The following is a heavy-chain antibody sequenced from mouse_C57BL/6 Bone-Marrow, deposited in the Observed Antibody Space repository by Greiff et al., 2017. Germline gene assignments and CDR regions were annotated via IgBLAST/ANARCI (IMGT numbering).Heavy chain of an antibody. CDR1: GYTFTSYW. V-gene: IGHV1-64*01. CDR3: ARMWANCLSVDY. Sequence: VQLQQPGAELVKPGASVKLSCKASGYTFTSYWMHWVKQRPGQGLEWIGMIHPNSGSTNYNEKFKSKDTLTVDKSSSTAYMQLSSLTSEDSAVYYCARMWANCLSVDYWGQGTTLTVSS. J-gene: IGHJ2*01. CDR2: IHPNSGST. D-gene: IGHD4-1*01.